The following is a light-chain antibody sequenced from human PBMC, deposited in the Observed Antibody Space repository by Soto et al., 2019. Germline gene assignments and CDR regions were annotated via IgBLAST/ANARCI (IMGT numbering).Light chain of an antibody. CDR1: QTISTY. CDR3: QQIARDPLT. Sequence: DIQMTQSPSSLSASVGDRVTITCRASQTISTYLNWYQQKPGKAPKLLISGAANLQSGVPSRFSGSGYGTDFALTLICLQPDDVATYYCQQIARDPLTFGPGTKVDFK. J-gene: IGKJ3*01. V-gene: IGKV1-39*01. CDR2: GAA.